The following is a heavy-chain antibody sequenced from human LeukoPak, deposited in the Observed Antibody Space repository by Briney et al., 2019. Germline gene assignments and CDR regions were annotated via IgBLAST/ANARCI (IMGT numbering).Heavy chain of an antibody. J-gene: IGHJ6*02. CDR3: AKDRLDGYNFRGMDV. Sequence: GGSLRLSCAPSGFAFRDYGMHWVRQAPGKGLEWVAVISSDGSNEYYADSGRGRSTISRDNSKNTLYMQMRSLRGEDTAVYYCAKDRLDGYNFRGMDVWGQGTTVSVSS. CDR2: ISSDGSNE. D-gene: IGHD5-24*01. V-gene: IGHV3-30*18. CDR1: GFAFRDYG.